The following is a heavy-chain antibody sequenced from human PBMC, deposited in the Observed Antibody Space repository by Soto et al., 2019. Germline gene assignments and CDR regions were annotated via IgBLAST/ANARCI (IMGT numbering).Heavy chain of an antibody. CDR3: ARDLYDFLTGYYASPLYYYGMDV. CDR1: GFTFSSYG. CDR2: IWYDGSNK. V-gene: IGHV3-33*01. D-gene: IGHD3-9*01. J-gene: IGHJ6*02. Sequence: GGSLRLSCAASGFTFSSYGMHWVRQAPGKGLEWVAVIWYDGSNKYYADSVKGRFTISRDNSKNTLYLQMNSLRAEVTVVYYCARDLYDFLTGYYASPLYYYGMDVWGQGTTVTVSS.